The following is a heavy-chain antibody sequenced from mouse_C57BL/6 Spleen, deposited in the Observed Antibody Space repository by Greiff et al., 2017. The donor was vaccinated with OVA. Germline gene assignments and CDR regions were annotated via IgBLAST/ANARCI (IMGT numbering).Heavy chain of an antibody. CDR2: IYPGDGDT. V-gene: IGHV1-80*01. CDR1: GYAFSSYW. CDR3: ARSGYGSSYDAMDY. J-gene: IGHJ4*01. Sequence: VQLQQSGAELVKPGASVKISCKASGYAFSSYWMNWVKQRPGKGLEWIGQIYPGDGDTNYNGKFKGKATLTADKSSSTAYMQLSSLTSEDSAVYFCARSGYGSSYDAMDYWGQGTSVTVSS. D-gene: IGHD1-1*01.